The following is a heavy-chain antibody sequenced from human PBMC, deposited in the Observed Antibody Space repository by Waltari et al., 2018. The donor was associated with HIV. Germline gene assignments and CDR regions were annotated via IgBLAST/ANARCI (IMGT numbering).Heavy chain of an antibody. CDR1: GGSISSGSYY. Sequence: QVQLQESGPGLVKPSQTLSLTCTVSGGSISSGSYYWSWIRQPAGKGLELIGRIYTSGSTTYHPSLGSRVTISVDTSRNQFSLKLRSVTAADTAVYYCARAYYDFWSGTGSSGNWFDPWGQGTLVTVSS. D-gene: IGHD3-3*01. J-gene: IGHJ5*02. CDR2: IYTSGST. V-gene: IGHV4-61*02. CDR3: ARAYYDFWSGTGSSGNWFDP.